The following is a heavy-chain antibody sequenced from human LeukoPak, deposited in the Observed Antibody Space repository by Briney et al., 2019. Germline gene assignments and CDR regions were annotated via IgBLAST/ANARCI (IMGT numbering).Heavy chain of an antibody. CDR3: ARHVGEDYDFWSGYFID. CDR1: GYSFTSYW. V-gene: IGHV5-51*01. J-gene: IGHJ4*02. CDR2: IYPGDSDT. Sequence: MHGESLKISCKGSGYSFTSYWIGWVRQMPGKGLEWMGIIYPGDSDTRYSPSFQGQVTISADKSISTAYLQWSSLKASDTAMYYCARHVGEDYDFWSGYFIDWGQGTLVTVSS. D-gene: IGHD3-3*01.